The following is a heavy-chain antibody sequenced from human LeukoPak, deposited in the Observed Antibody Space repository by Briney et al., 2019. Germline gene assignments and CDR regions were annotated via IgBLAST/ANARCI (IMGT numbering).Heavy chain of an antibody. Sequence: RTSLKLSCATSGFTFSSYGMHWVRQAPGKGLEWVAAIQFDGTKTYYADSVKGRSTISRDDSKNTVYLQMNSLRAEDTAVYCCSRDLSYGSLDSWGQGTLLTVSS. J-gene: IGHJ4*02. D-gene: IGHD5-18*01. V-gene: IGHV3-30*12. CDR2: IQFDGTKT. CDR3: SRDLSYGSLDS. CDR1: GFTFSSYG.